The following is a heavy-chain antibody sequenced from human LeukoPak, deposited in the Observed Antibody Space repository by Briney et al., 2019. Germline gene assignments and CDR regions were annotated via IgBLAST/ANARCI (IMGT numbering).Heavy chain of an antibody. CDR3: ARVDYYDSSGPPPDY. V-gene: IGHV1-2*02. CDR1: GYTFTGHY. J-gene: IGHJ4*02. D-gene: IGHD3-22*01. Sequence: ASVKVSCKASGYTFTGHYMHWVRQAPGQGLEWMGWINPNSGGTNYAQKFQGRVTMTRETSIRKAYMELSRLRSDDTAVYYCARVDYYDSSGPPPDYWGQGTLVTVSS. CDR2: INPNSGGT.